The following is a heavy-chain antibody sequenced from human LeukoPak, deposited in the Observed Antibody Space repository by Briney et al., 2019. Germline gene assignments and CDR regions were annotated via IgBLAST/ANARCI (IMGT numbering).Heavy chain of an antibody. CDR1: GYTFTNYG. CDR2: ISAYNGNT. Sequence: ASVKVSCKASGYTFTNYGISWVRQAPGQGLEWMGWISAYNGNTNYEQKFQGRVTMTTDTYTSTAYMELRSLRSDDTAVYYCARVRYFDWLSPIEYFQHWGQGTLVTVSS. V-gene: IGHV1-18*01. D-gene: IGHD3-9*01. CDR3: ARVRYFDWLSPIEYFQH. J-gene: IGHJ1*01.